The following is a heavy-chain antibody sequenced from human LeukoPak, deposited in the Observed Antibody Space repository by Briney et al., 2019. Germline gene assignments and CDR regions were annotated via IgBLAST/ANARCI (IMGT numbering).Heavy chain of an antibody. D-gene: IGHD2-21*02. V-gene: IGHV4-59*01. CDR2: IYYSGST. CDR1: GGSISSYY. J-gene: IGHJ4*02. Sequence: PSETLSLTCSVSGGSISSYYWSWIRQPPGKGLEWIGYIYYSGSTHYNPSLKSRVTISVDTSKNQFSLKLSSVTAADTAVYYCARDGYGDGMDYWGQGTRVTVSS. CDR3: ARDGYGDGMDY.